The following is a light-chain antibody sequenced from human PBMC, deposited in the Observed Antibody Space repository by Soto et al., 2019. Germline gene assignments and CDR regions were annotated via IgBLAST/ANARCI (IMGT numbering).Light chain of an antibody. CDR2: GAS. CDR1: QSISSN. V-gene: IGKV3-15*01. J-gene: IGKJ5*01. CDR3: QQYNNWPIT. Sequence: EIVMTQSPATLSVSPGERATLSCRASQSISSNLAWYQQKPGQAPRLLIYGASTRVTGVPARFSGSGSGTDFTLTISSLQSEDFAVYYCQQYNNWPITFGEGTRLEIK.